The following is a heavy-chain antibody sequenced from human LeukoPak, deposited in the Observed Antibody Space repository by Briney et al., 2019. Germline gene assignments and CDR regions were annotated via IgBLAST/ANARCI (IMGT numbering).Heavy chain of an antibody. CDR3: ATAPYIAARRWFDP. Sequence: ASVKVSCKVSGYTLTELSMHWVRQAPGEGLEWMGGFDPEDGETIYAQKFQGRVTMTEDTSTDTAYMELSSLRSEDTAVYYCATAPYIAARRWFDPWGQGTLVTVSS. D-gene: IGHD6-6*01. J-gene: IGHJ5*02. CDR2: FDPEDGET. V-gene: IGHV1-24*01. CDR1: GYTLTELS.